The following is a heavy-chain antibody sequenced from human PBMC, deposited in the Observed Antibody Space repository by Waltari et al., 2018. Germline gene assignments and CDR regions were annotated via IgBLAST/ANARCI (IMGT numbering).Heavy chain of an antibody. CDR2: TIPSFSTA. D-gene: IGHD5-12*01. Sequence: QVQLVQSGAEVKKPGSSVKVSGKASGGTFSSYAISLVRQATAQGCEGLGGTIPSFSTATEAQQFQGIVTITTDQSTSTAYMEWSSLRSEETAVYYCARGWLQYSLTFDYWGQGPLVTVSS. V-gene: IGHV1-69*05. J-gene: IGHJ4*02. CDR1: GGTFSSYA. CDR3: ARGWLQYSLTFDY.